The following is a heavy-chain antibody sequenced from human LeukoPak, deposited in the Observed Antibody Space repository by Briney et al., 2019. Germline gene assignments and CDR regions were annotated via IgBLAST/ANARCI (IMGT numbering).Heavy chain of an antibody. Sequence: PGGSLRLSCAASGFTFSSYAMSWVRQAPGKGLEWVSAIRGSGGSTYYVDSVKGRFTISRDNSKNTRYLQMNRLRAKEKAVYYCEKDPGPHYSGSGSYRRGSYFDYWGQGPLVTVSS. J-gene: IGHJ4*02. CDR2: IRGSGGST. CDR3: EKDPGPHYSGSGSYRRGSYFDY. V-gene: IGHV3-23*02. CDR1: GFTFSSYA. D-gene: IGHD3-10*01.